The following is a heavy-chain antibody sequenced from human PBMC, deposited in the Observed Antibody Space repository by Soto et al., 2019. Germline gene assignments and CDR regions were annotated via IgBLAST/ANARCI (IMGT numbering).Heavy chain of an antibody. D-gene: IGHD2-2*01. CDR2: INVYNGTT. J-gene: IGHJ5*02. Sequence: QVQLVQSGAEVKKPGASVKVSCKTSGYTFTSYSISWVRQAPGQGLEWMGWINVYNGTTKYAQNLQGRVTMTTDTSTSTAYMELRSLRSDDTAVYYCARDLAVGWFDPWGQGTLVTVSS. CDR1: GYTFTSYS. V-gene: IGHV1-18*01. CDR3: ARDLAVGWFDP.